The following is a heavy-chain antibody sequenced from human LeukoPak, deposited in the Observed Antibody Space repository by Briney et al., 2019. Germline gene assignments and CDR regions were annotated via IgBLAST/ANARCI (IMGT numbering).Heavy chain of an antibody. D-gene: IGHD4/OR15-4a*01. J-gene: IGHJ4*02. CDR3: ARRAGAYSHPYDY. CDR2: IYSDKT. V-gene: IGHV3-53*01. CDR1: GFSFGNHA. Sequence: GGSLRLSCAASGFSFGNHAMIWVRQAAGKGVEWVSFIYSDKTHYSDSVKGRFTISRDNSKNTLYLQMNSLRAEDTAVYYCARRAGAYSHPYDYWGQGTLVTVSS.